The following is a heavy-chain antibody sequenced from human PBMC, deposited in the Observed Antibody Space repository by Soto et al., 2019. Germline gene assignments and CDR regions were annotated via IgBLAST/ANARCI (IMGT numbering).Heavy chain of an antibody. Sequence: QVQLQESGPGLVKPSQTLSLTCSVSSDSMNSGGYYWSWIRQHPGKGLEWIGYIYSNGDTYYNPSLKRRVTISVDTSKNQFSLNLTSVTAADTAVYYCARRGGSSSGYYYYAMDVWGQGTTVTVSS. V-gene: IGHV4-31*03. CDR3: ARRGGSSSGYYYYAMDV. D-gene: IGHD6-6*01. CDR1: SDSMNSGGYY. CDR2: IYSNGDT. J-gene: IGHJ6*02.